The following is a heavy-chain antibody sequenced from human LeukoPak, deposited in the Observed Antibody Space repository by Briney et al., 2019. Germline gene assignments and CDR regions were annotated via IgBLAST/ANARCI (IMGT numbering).Heavy chain of an antibody. J-gene: IGHJ6*02. Sequence: GGSLRLSCAASGFTFSSYSMNWVRQAPGKGLEWVSSISSSSSYIYYADSVKGRFTISRDNAKNTLYLQMNSLRAEDTAVYYCARVVVDPPYSYYYYGMDVWGQGTTVTVSS. CDR3: ARVVVDPPYSYYYYGMDV. CDR1: GFTFSSYS. D-gene: IGHD2-15*01. CDR2: ISSSSSYI. V-gene: IGHV3-21*01.